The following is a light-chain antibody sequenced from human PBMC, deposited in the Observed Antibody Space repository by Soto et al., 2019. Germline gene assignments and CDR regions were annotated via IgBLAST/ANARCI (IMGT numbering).Light chain of an antibody. CDR1: QSISSN. Sequence: DIQMTQSPSTLSASVGDRVTITCWASQSISSNLNWYQQKPGKAPKLLIYAASNLQSGVPSTFSGSGSGTDFTLTISSLQPEDFATYYCQQSHSIPWTFGQGTKVDIK. V-gene: IGKV1-39*01. J-gene: IGKJ1*01. CDR2: AAS. CDR3: QQSHSIPWT.